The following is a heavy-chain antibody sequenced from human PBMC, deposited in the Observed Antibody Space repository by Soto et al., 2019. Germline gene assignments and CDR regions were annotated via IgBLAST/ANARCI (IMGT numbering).Heavy chain of an antibody. CDR1: GYPFTGYY. J-gene: IGHJ6*01. D-gene: IGHD3-3*01. CDR2: INPNSGGT. V-gene: IGHV1-2*02. Sequence: ASVKVSFKASGYPFTGYYMHLVRQAPGQGLEWIGWINPNSGGTNYAQKFQGRVTMTRDTSISTAYMDLSRLRSDDTAVYYCARPLDYDFWSGFTYGMDVWGQGTTVTVSS. CDR3: ARPLDYDFWSGFTYGMDV.